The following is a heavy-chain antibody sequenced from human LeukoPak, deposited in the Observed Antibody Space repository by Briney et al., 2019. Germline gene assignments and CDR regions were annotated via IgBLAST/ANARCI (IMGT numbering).Heavy chain of an antibody. J-gene: IGHJ5*02. CDR2: INPNGGDT. D-gene: IGHD4-17*01. CDR1: GYTFTGYY. CDR3: ARGDYGRGDP. Sequence: ASVRVSCKASGYTFTGYYMHWVRQAPGQGLQWMGWINPNGGDTNYAQKFHGRVTMSRDTSISTAYMELNRLTSDDTAVYYCARGDYGRGDPWGQGSLVTVSA. V-gene: IGHV1-2*02.